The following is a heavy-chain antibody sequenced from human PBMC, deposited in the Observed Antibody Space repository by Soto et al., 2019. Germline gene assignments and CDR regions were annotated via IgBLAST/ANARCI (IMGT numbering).Heavy chain of an antibody. J-gene: IGHJ4*02. V-gene: IGHV4-30-4*01. CDR2: IYSSGST. CDR1: AVSISSGDYY. D-gene: IGHD3-10*01. Sequence: QVQLQESGPGLVKPSQALSLTCTVSAVSISSGDYYWSWIRQPPGKGLEWIGFIYSSGSTYYNPSVTSRVTISVDTSKHQYSLKLNSVTPADTAVYYCARGGDWDYYGSGGYLDYWGQGTRVTVSS. CDR3: ARGGDWDYYGSGGYLDY.